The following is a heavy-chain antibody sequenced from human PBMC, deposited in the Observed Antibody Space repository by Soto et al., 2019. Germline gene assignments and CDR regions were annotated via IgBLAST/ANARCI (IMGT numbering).Heavy chain of an antibody. D-gene: IGHD3-22*01. J-gene: IGHJ3*02. Sequence: PGGSLRLSCAASGFTFSSYGMHWVRQAPGKGLEWVAVISYDGSNKYYADPVKGRFTISRDNSKNTLYLQMNSLRAEDTAVYYCAKGDDSSGYLAFDIWGQGTMVTVSS. CDR3: AKGDDSSGYLAFDI. CDR2: ISYDGSNK. CDR1: GFTFSSYG. V-gene: IGHV3-30*18.